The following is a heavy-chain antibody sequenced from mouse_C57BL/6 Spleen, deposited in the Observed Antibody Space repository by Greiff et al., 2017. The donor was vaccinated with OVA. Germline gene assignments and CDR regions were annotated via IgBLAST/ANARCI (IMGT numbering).Heavy chain of an antibody. Sequence: EVHLVESGGGLVKPGGSLKLSCAASGFTFSDYGLHWVRQAPEKGLEWVAYISSGSSPIYYAATLQGRFSISRDNAKNTLVLQMTSLGAEDTAMYCCARGGNYDYWGQGTTLTGSS. CDR1: GFTFSDYG. J-gene: IGHJ2*01. V-gene: IGHV5-17*01. CDR3: ARGGNYDY. CDR2: ISSGSSPI. D-gene: IGHD2-1*01.